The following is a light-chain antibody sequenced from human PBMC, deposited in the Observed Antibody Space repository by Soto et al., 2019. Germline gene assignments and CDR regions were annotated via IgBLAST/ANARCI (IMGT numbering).Light chain of an antibody. CDR3: QQYGSSHLT. Sequence: EIVLTQSPGTLSLSPGERATLSCRASQSVSSSYLAWYQQKHGQAPRLLIYGASSRATGIPDRFSGSGSGTEFTLTISRLEPEDVAVYYCQQYGSSHLTFGGGTKVEIK. J-gene: IGKJ4*01. CDR2: GAS. V-gene: IGKV3-20*01. CDR1: QSVSSSY.